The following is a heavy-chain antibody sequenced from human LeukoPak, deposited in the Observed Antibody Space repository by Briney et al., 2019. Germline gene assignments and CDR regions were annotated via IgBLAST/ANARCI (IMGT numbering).Heavy chain of an antibody. Sequence: GGSLRLSCAASAFSFSSYVMSWVRQAPGKGLEWVSAISNSGDTTYYADSVKGRFTVSRDNSKNTLSLQMNSLRAEDTDLYYCARYCGAASCYSGFDYWGQGTLVTVSS. J-gene: IGHJ4*02. CDR2: ISNSGDTT. CDR3: ARYCGAASCYSGFDY. V-gene: IGHV3-23*01. D-gene: IGHD2-15*01. CDR1: AFSFSSYV.